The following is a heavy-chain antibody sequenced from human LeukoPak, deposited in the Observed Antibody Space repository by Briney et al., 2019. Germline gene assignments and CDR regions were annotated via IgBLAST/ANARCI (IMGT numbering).Heavy chain of an antibody. CDR2: IYYSGST. D-gene: IGHD5-12*01. V-gene: IGHV4-39*07. Sequence: GSLRLSCAASGFTFSSYEMNWIRQPPGKGLEWIASIYYSGSTYYNPSLKSRVTISVDTSKTHLSLILSSVTAADTAVYYCAPGGYIGYGHAFDIWGQGTMVTVSS. CDR1: GFTFSSYE. CDR3: APGGYIGYGHAFDI. J-gene: IGHJ3*02.